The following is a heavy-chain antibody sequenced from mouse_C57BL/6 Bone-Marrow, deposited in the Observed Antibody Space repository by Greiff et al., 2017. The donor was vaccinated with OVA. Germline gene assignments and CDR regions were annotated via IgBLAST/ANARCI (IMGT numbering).Heavy chain of an antibody. J-gene: IGHJ2*01. Sequence: QVQLKESGAELVRPGASVTLSCKASGYTFTDYEMHWVKQTPVHGLEWIGAIDPETGGTAYNQKFQGKAILTADKSSSTAYMELRSLTSEDSAVYYCTRPSFYFDYWGQGTTLTVSS. V-gene: IGHV1-15*01. CDR1: GYTFTDYE. CDR2: IDPETGGT. CDR3: TRPSFYFDY.